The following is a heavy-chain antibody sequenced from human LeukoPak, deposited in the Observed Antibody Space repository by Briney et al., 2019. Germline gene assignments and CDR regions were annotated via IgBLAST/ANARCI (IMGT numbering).Heavy chain of an antibody. CDR1: GFTFSSYA. CDR3: AKDPSNYDYVWGSYRYTPGWFDP. D-gene: IGHD3-16*02. V-gene: IGHV3-23*01. Sequence: GGSLRFSCAASGFTFSSYAMSWVRRAPGKGLEWVSAIRGRGGSTYYAHSVKGRFTISRDNSKNTLYLQMNSLRAEDTAVYYCAKDPSNYDYVWGSYRYTPGWFDPWGQGTLVTVSS. J-gene: IGHJ5*02. CDR2: IRGRGGST.